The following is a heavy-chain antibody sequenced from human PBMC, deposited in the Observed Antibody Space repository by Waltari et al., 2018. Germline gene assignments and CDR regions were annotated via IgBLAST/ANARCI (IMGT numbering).Heavy chain of an antibody. J-gene: IGHJ4*02. V-gene: IGHV3-15*01. Sequence: EVQLVESGGNLVKAGGSLRLSCEVSGFTFSKIWLSWVRPATGKGLEWVGRIKSKIDGGTTDYAAPVSGRFRISRDDSKNMCYLEMDSLKTEDTAVYFCAGGPGTYWSGLLDYWGPGTLVTVSS. CDR2: IKSKIDGGTT. D-gene: IGHD3-3*01. CDR1: GFTFSKIW. CDR3: AGGPGTYWSGLLDY.